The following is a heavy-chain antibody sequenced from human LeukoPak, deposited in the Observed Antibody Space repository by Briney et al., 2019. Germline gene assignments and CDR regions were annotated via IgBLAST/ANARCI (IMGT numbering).Heavy chain of an antibody. CDR3: ARLSVIVGAALEYYYYYMDV. V-gene: IGHV4-34*01. CDR1: GGTFSGYY. CDR2: SNDSGGT. Sequence: SETLSLTCAVYGGTFSGYYWSWIRQPPGKRLEWVGESNDSGGTNYNPSLRSRVTISADKSKNQVSLKLTSVTAADTAVYYCARLSVIVGAALEYYYYYMDVWGQGTTVTVSS. D-gene: IGHD1-26*01. J-gene: IGHJ6*03.